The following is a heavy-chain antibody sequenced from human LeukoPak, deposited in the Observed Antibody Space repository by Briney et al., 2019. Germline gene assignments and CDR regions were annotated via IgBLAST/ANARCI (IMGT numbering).Heavy chain of an antibody. CDR2: ISGSGGST. CDR1: GFTFSTYA. CDR3: AEDRDSVSPYSFDY. Sequence: AGGSLRLSCAGSGFTFSTYAMTWVRQAPGKGLEWVSAISGSGGSTYYADSVKGRFTISRDNSKYTLYLQMNSLRAEDTAVYYCAEDRDSVSPYSFDYWGQGTLVTVSS. D-gene: IGHD1-26*01. V-gene: IGHV3-23*01. J-gene: IGHJ4*02.